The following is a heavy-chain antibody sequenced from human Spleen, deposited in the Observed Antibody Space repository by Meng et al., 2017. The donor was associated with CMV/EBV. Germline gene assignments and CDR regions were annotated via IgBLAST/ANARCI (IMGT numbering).Heavy chain of an antibody. D-gene: IGHD6-13*01. CDR2: MWYDGLNE. CDR3: AKDIERSIAAAGTFDY. Sequence: FTFSSRGVRCVRKPPGERLELVAVMWYDGLNEYYADSVEGQFTISRDNSKNTLYLQMNSLRAEDTAVYYCAKDIERSIAAAGTFDYWGQGTLVTVSS. J-gene: IGHJ4*02. V-gene: IGHV3-33*06. CDR1: FTFSSRG.